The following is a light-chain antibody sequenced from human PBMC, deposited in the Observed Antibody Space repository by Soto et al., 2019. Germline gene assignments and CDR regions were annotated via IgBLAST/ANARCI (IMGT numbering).Light chain of an antibody. V-gene: IGKV3-11*01. J-gene: IGKJ4*01. CDR2: DVS. CDR3: QQRSNWPPT. Sequence: DTVLIQSPATLSLSPGERATLSCRASHTFANFLAWYQHKAGQAPRLLIYDVSNRASGIPDRFSGSGSGTDFTLTISSLEPDDFAVYYCQQRSNWPPTFGGGTNVEIK. CDR1: HTFANF.